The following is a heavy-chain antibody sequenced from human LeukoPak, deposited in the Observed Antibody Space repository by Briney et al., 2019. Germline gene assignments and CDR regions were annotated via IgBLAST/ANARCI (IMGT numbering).Heavy chain of an antibody. CDR3: ARGPTNGQAFDY. D-gene: IGHD2-8*01. Sequence: GGSLRLSCAASGFTFSNYWMHWVRHAPGKGLEWVASIREDGSQKSAVDSVRGRFTVSRDNAKNSVYLQMDSLRAEDTAVYYCARGPTNGQAFDYWGQGTLVSVSS. CDR1: GFTFSNYW. CDR2: IREDGSQK. J-gene: IGHJ4*02. V-gene: IGHV3-7*01.